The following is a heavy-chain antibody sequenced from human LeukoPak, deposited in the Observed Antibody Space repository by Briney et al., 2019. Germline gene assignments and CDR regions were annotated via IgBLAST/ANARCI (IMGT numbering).Heavy chain of an antibody. V-gene: IGHV3-23*01. D-gene: IGHD3-22*01. CDR2: ISGSGAST. CDR1: GFTFSSYA. Sequence: GGSLRLSCAASGFTFSSYAMSWVRQAPGKGLEWVSAISGSGASTYYADSVKGRFTISRDNSKNTLYLQMNSLRAEDTAVYYCARGPGSSGGAYVGDYWGHGTLVTVSS. J-gene: IGHJ4*01. CDR3: ARGPGSSGGAYVGDY.